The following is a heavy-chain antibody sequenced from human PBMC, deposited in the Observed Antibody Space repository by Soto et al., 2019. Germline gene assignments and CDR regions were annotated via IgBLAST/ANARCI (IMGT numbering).Heavy chain of an antibody. CDR1: GFPFTSSA. J-gene: IGHJ6*02. V-gene: IGHV1-58*01. CDR2: IVVGSGNT. Sequence: SVKVSCKASGFPFTSSAVQWVRQARGQRLEWIGWIVVGSGNTNYAKKVQERVTITRDMSTSTAYMELSSLRSEDTAVYYCAAVPVGATAGTYYYYGMDVWGQGTTVTVSS. D-gene: IGHD1-26*01. CDR3: AAVPVGATAGTYYYYGMDV.